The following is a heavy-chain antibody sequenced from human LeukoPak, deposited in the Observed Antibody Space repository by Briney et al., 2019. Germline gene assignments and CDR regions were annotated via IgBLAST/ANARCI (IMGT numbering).Heavy chain of an antibody. CDR3: ARGMAPDYFDY. V-gene: IGHV4-59*01. CDR2: IYYSGST. Sequence: SETLSLTCTVSGGSISSYYWSWIRQLPGKGLEWIGYIYYSGSTNYNPSLKSRVTISVDTSKNQFSLKLSSVTAADTAVYYCARGMAPDYFDYWGQGTLVTVSS. D-gene: IGHD5-24*01. CDR1: GGSISSYY. J-gene: IGHJ4*02.